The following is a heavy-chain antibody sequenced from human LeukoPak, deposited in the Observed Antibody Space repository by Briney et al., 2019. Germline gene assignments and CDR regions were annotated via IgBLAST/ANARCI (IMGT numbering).Heavy chain of an antibody. V-gene: IGHV4-59*12. CDR1: GGSISSYY. CDR2: IYYSGST. J-gene: IGHJ6*03. Sequence: SETLSLTCTVSGGSISSYYWSWIRQPPGKGLEWIGYIYYSGSTNYNSSLKSRVTMSVDTSKNQFSLKLSSVAAADTAVYYCARGHIMSAYYYYYYMDVWGKGTTVTISS. CDR3: ARGHIMSAYYYYYYMDV.